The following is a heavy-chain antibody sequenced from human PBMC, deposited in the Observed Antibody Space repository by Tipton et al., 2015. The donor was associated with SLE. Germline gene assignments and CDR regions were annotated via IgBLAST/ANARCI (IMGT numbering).Heavy chain of an antibody. CDR3: AGGLLWFREPFDY. V-gene: IGHV3-30*04. J-gene: IGHJ4*02. CDR2: ISYDGSNK. CDR1: GFTFSNYA. Sequence: RSLRLSCAASGFTFSNYAMHWVRQAPGKGLEWVAVISYDGSNKYYADSVKGRFTISRDNSKNTLYLQMNSLRAEDTAVYYCAGGLLWFREPFDYWGQGTLVTVSS. D-gene: IGHD3-10*01.